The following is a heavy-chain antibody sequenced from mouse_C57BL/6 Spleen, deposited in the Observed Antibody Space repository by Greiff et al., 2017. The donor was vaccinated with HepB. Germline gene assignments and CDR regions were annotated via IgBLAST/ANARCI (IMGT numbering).Heavy chain of an antibody. Sequence: EVQLVESGGGLVQPKGSLKLSCAASGFSFNTYAMNWVRQAPGKGLEWVARIRSKSNNYATYYADSVKDRFTISRDDSESMLYLQMNNLKTEDTAMYYCVRSTMVTPYAMDYWGQGTSVTVSS. V-gene: IGHV10-1*01. J-gene: IGHJ4*01. CDR1: GFSFNTYA. CDR3: VRSTMVTPYAMDY. D-gene: IGHD2-1*01. CDR2: IRSKSNNYAT.